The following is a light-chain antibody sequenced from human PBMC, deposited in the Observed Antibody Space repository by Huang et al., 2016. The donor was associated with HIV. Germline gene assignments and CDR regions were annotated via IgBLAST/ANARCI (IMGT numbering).Light chain of an antibody. V-gene: IGKV1-8*01. Sequence: IRMTQSPSSLSASTGDRVTITCRANQDINNFLAWYQQRPGSVPKLLIYAVSTLQSGVPSRFSGNGSGTDFTLTIGCLHSEDVATYYCQQYDIHPLTFGPGTRVDIK. CDR1: QDINNF. CDR2: AVS. J-gene: IGKJ3*01. CDR3: QQYDIHPLT.